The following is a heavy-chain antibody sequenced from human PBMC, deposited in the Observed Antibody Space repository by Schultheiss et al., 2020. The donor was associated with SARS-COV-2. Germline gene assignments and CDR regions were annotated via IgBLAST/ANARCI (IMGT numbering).Heavy chain of an antibody. CDR2: INPNSGGT. CDR1: GYTFTSYG. D-gene: IGHD3-22*01. J-gene: IGHJ4*02. V-gene: IGHV1-2*02. Sequence: ASVKVSCKASGYTFTSYGISWVRQAPGQGLEWMGWINPNSGGTNYAHKFQGRATMTRDMSISTAYMELSRLRSDDTAVYYCARDATLYYYDSSGYYWGDWGQGTLVTVSS. CDR3: ARDATLYYYDSSGYYWGD.